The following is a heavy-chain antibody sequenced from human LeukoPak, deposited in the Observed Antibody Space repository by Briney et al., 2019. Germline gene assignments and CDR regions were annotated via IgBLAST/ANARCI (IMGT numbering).Heavy chain of an antibody. V-gene: IGHV3-30*02. J-gene: IGHJ4*02. CDR1: GFTFSSYG. Sequence: GGSLRLSCAASGFTFSSYGMGWVRQAPGKGLEWVAFIWYDGSNKYYADSVEGRFTISRDNSKNTVYLQMNSLRAEDTAVYYCAKDGYGYYDAWGQGTLVTVSS. D-gene: IGHD1-1*01. CDR2: IWYDGSNK. CDR3: AKDGYGYYDA.